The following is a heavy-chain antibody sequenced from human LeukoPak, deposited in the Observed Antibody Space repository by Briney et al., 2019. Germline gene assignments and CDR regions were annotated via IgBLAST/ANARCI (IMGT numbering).Heavy chain of an antibody. D-gene: IGHD2-21*01. J-gene: IGHJ4*02. CDR1: GFTFNTYS. V-gene: IGHV3-21*01. CDR3: ARDPHIVVEASDRVYFLDS. Sequence: PGGSLRLSCAASGFTFNTYSMNWVRQAPGKGLEWVSSINSYGDYIYYADSVKGRFTISRDNAKNSLYLQMNSLRAGDTAVYYCARDPHIVVEASDRVYFLDSWGQGTLVTVSS. CDR2: INSYGDYI.